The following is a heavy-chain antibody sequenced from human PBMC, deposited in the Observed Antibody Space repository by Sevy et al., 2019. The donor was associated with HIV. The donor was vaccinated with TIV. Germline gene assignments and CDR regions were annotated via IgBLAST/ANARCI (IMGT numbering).Heavy chain of an antibody. Sequence: ASVKVSCKASGYSFSNYGLTWVRQAPGQGLEWMGWISGYNGETHYAHKFQGRVTMTRETSTTTAYMELRSLKFEDTALYYCAAISTTSVFDPWGQGTLVTVSS. CDR1: GYSFSNYG. CDR2: ISGYNGET. J-gene: IGHJ5*02. CDR3: AAISTTSVFDP. D-gene: IGHD1-7*01. V-gene: IGHV1-18*01.